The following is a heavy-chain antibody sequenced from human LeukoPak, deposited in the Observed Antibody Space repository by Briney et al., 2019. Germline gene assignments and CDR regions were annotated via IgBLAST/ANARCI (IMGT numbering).Heavy chain of an antibody. V-gene: IGHV3-33*06. D-gene: IGHD6-13*01. CDR1: GFTFSNYG. CDR2: IWYDGSNK. CDR3: AKATGYSSSRGDYYYYMDV. J-gene: IGHJ6*03. Sequence: GGSLRLSCVASGFTFSNYGMHWVRQAPGKGLEWVAVIWYDGSNKYYADSVKGRFTISRDNSKNTLYLQMYSPRAEDTAVYYCAKATGYSSSRGDYYYYMDVWGKGTTVTVSS.